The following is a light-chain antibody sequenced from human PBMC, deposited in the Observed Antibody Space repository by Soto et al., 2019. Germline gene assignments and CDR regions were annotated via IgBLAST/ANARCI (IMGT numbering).Light chain of an antibody. CDR3: QQYDSSRLT. J-gene: IGKJ4*01. Sequence: DIVLTQSPGTLSLSPGESATLSCRASQSVSSSYLAWYQQKPGQAPTLLIYGASSRATGIPDRFSGSGSGTEFTLTISRLEPEDFAVYYCQQYDSSRLTFGGGTKVEIK. CDR1: QSVSSSY. V-gene: IGKV3-20*01. CDR2: GAS.